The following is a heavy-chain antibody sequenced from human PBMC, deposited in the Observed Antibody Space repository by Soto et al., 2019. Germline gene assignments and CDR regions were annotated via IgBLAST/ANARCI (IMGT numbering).Heavy chain of an antibody. CDR1: GGSISSGDYY. Sequence: QVQLQESGPGLVKPSQTLSLTCTVSGGSISSGDYYWSWIRQPPGKGLEWIGYIYYSGSTYYNPSLKSRVTISVDTSKTQFSLKLSSVTAADTAVYYCARDAGYCSGGSCYSGYYGMDVWGQGTTVTVSS. CDR2: IYYSGST. J-gene: IGHJ6*02. V-gene: IGHV4-30-4*01. D-gene: IGHD2-15*01. CDR3: ARDAGYCSGGSCYSGYYGMDV.